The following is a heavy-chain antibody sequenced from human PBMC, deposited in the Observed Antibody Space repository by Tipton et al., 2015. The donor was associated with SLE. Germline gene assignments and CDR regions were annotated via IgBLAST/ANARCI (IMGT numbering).Heavy chain of an antibody. CDR2: ISSSGSTI. V-gene: IGHV3-48*03. D-gene: IGHD4-17*01. Sequence: SLRLSCAASGFTFSSYEMNWVRQAPGKGLEWVSYISSSGSTIYYADSVKGRFTISRDNAKNSLYLQMNSLRAEDTAVYYCARVPLQDYEVYFQHWGQGTLVTVSS. J-gene: IGHJ1*01. CDR1: GFTFSSYE. CDR3: ARVPLQDYEVYFQH.